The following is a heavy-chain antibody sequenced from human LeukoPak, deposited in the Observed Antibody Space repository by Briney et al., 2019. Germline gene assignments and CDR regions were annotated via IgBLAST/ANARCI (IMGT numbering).Heavy chain of an antibody. J-gene: IGHJ6*02. Sequence: PSETLSLTFTVSGGSISSSYYWGWIRQPPGKGLEWIGSIYYSGSTYYNPSLKSRVTISVDTSKNQFSLKLSSVTAADTAVYYCARRNWLGYYGPGRSLSGMDVWGQGTTVTVSS. CDR2: IYYSGST. CDR1: GGSISSSYY. V-gene: IGHV4-39*07. D-gene: IGHD3-10*01. CDR3: ARRNWLGYYGPGRSLSGMDV.